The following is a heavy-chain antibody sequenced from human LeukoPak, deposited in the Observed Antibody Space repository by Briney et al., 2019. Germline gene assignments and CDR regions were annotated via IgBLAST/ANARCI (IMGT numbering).Heavy chain of an antibody. CDR2: IYTSGST. Sequence: SQTLSLTCTVSGGSISSGYYYWSWIRQPAGEGLEWIGRIYTSGSTNYSPSLKSRVTISVDTSKNQFSLKLSSVTAADTAVYYCAREYGRFYYYYMDVWGKGTTVTISS. CDR3: AREYGRFYYYYMDV. D-gene: IGHD1-26*01. J-gene: IGHJ6*03. CDR1: GGSISSGYYY. V-gene: IGHV4-61*02.